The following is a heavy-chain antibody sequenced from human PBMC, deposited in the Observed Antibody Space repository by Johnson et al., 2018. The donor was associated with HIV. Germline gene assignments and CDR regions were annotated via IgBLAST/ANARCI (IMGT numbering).Heavy chain of an antibody. J-gene: IGHJ3*01. V-gene: IGHV3-23*04. CDR2: ISGSGGST. Sequence: EMQLVESGGGLVQPGGSLRLSCAASGFTFSSYAMSWVRQAPGKGLEWVSAISGSGGSTYYADSVKGRFTISRDNSKNTLYLQMNSLRAEDTAVYYCAKTHDSSGYYSNAFDVWGQGTMATVSS. CDR1: GFTFSSYA. D-gene: IGHD3-22*01. CDR3: AKTHDSSGYYSNAFDV.